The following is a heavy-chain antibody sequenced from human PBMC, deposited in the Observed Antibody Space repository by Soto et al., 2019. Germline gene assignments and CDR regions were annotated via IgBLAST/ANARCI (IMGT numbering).Heavy chain of an antibody. CDR2: ISSSSSVI. CDR3: ARDLSWGSNWYYYMDV. V-gene: IGHV3-48*01. J-gene: IGHJ6*03. Sequence: EVQLVESGGGLVQPGGSLRLSCATSGFILSDCAMNWVRQAAGKGLEWVSYISSSSSVIDYADSVKGRFTVSRDNARNSLYLQMNSLRAEDTAVYYCARDLSWGSNWYYYMDVWDKGTTVTVSS. CDR1: GFILSDCA. D-gene: IGHD7-27*01.